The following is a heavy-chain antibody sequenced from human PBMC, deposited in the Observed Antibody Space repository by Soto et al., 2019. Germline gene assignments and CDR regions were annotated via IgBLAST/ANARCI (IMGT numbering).Heavy chain of an antibody. V-gene: IGHV1-8*01. CDR1: GYTFSNYD. CDR2: VNPNNGDT. Sequence: QVQLVQSGAELKKPGASVNVSCKASGYTFSNYDMNWVRQATGQGPEWIGWVNPNNGDTGYAQQFQGRVTLTTDISTTTAYMELTSLRSEDTAIYYCAKVSRKGSAIDFDYWGQGTLITVSS. CDR3: AKVSRKGSAIDFDY. D-gene: IGHD3-10*01. J-gene: IGHJ4*02.